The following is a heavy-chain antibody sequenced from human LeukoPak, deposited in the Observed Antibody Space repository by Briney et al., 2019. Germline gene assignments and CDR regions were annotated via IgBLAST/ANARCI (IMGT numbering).Heavy chain of an antibody. Sequence: SETLSLTCAVYGGSFSGYYWSWIRQPPGKGLEWIGEINHSGSTNYNPSLKSRVTISVDTSKNQFSLKLSSMTAADTAVYYCARVYTRGFDYWGQGTLVTVSS. D-gene: IGHD2-2*01. CDR2: INHSGST. J-gene: IGHJ4*02. CDR3: ARVYTRGFDY. CDR1: GGSFSGYY. V-gene: IGHV4-34*01.